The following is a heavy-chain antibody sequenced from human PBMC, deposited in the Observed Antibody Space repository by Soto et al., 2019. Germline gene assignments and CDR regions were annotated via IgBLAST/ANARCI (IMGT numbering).Heavy chain of an antibody. CDR3: AKNGQPPYYYYGMDV. J-gene: IGHJ6*02. Sequence: ASVKVSCKASGYTFSRYGISWVRQAPGQGLEWMGWVSGYNGDTKYAQKVQGRVTMTIDTSTYTAYMGLRSLTSDDTAIYYCAKNGQPPYYYYGMDVWGQGTTVTVSS. D-gene: IGHD2-8*01. CDR1: GYTFSRYG. V-gene: IGHV1-18*01. CDR2: VSGYNGDT.